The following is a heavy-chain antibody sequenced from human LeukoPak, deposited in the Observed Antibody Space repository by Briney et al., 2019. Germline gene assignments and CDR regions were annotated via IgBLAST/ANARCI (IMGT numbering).Heavy chain of an antibody. CDR1: GGSFSGYY. CDR2: INHSGST. Sequence: SETLSLTCAVYGGSFSGYYWSWIRQPPGKGLEWIGEINHSGSTNYNPSLKSRVTISVDTSKNRLSLKLSSVTAADTAVYYCARWSYPFDYWGRGTPVTVSS. CDR3: ARWSYPFDY. D-gene: IGHD1-26*01. V-gene: IGHV4-34*01. J-gene: IGHJ4*02.